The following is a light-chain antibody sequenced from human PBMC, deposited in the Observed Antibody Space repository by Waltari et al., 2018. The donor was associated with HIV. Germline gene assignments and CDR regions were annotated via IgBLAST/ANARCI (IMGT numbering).Light chain of an antibody. J-gene: IGLJ2*01. CDR3: AAWDDNRNAVV. V-gene: IGLV1-44*01. Sequence: QSVLTQPPSASGTPGQRVAISCSGSSSKIGSNTITWYQQLSGTAPKLLINSNNQRPSGVPDRFSGSKSGTSGSLAISGLQSEDEADYYCAAWDDNRNAVVFGGGTKLTVL. CDR1: SSKIGSNT. CDR2: SNN.